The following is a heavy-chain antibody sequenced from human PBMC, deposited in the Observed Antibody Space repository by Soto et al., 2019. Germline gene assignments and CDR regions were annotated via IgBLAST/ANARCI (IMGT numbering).Heavy chain of an antibody. CDR1: AGSVSGDTHY. CDR3: ARGYRTSWYWFDL. J-gene: IGHJ2*01. D-gene: IGHD6-13*01. V-gene: IGHV4-61*01. CDR2: ISNSGST. Sequence: QAQLQESGPGPVKPSETLSLTCTVSAGSVSGDTHYWSWIRQPPGKGLEWIGYISNSGSTNYNPSLKSRVTISVDTSKNQFSLKLSSVTAADTAVYYCARGYRTSWYWFDLWGRGTLVTVSS.